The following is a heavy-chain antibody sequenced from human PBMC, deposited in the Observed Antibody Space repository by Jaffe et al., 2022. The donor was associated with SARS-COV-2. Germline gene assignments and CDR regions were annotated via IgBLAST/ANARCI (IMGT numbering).Heavy chain of an antibody. V-gene: IGHV3-33*06. D-gene: IGHD3-10*01. Sequence: QVQLVESGGGVVQPGRSLRLSCAASGFTFSSYGMHWVRQAPGKGLEWVALIWFDGSKEYYADSVKGRFTISRDNSKNTLHLQMNSLRAEDTAVYYCAKNSRTGSGRGLGGMDVWGQGTTVTVSS. CDR3: AKNSRTGSGRGLGGMDV. CDR1: GFTFSSYG. J-gene: IGHJ6*02. CDR2: IWFDGSKE.